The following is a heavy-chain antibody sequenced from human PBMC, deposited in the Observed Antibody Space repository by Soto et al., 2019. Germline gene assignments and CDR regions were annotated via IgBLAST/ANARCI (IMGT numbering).Heavy chain of an antibody. V-gene: IGHV4-59*12. J-gene: IGHJ5*02. D-gene: IGHD2-15*01. CDR1: GGSIGSYY. Sequence: PSETLSLTCTVSGGSIGSYYWSWIRQPPGKGLEWIGYIHSSGSTDYNPSLKSRVTISVHTSKNQFSLKLSSVTAADTAVYYCARVGEFCTGGRCYSSWFDPWGQGTLVTVSS. CDR3: ARVGEFCTGGRCYSSWFDP. CDR2: IHSSGST.